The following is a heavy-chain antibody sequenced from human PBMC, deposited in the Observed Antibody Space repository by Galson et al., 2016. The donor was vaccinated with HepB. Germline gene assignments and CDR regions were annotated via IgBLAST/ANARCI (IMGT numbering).Heavy chain of an antibody. Sequence: CAISGDSVSGSGAAWNWIRQSPSRGLEWLGRTHYRTKWYNDYAISVKSRLTIYPDTSKNQFSLHLKSVTPEDTAVYYRAGDRRRTGTTWGYFDYWGQGSLVTVSS. CDR1: GDSVSGSGAA. CDR3: AGDRRRTGTTWGYFDY. V-gene: IGHV6-1*01. J-gene: IGHJ4*02. D-gene: IGHD1/OR15-1a*01. CDR2: THYRTKWYN.